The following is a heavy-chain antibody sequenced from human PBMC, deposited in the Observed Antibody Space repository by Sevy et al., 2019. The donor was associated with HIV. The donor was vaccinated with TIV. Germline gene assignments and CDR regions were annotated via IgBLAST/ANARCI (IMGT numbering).Heavy chain of an antibody. Sequence: GGSLRLSCAASGFTFNKYSMSWVRQPPGKGLEWVATLSFGCGEINYADSVKGRFTIFRDNSKNSFYLQMNNLRAEDTALYYCAREGCTKPHDYWGQGTLVTVSS. V-gene: IGHV3-23*01. CDR1: GFTFNKYS. CDR2: LSFGCGEI. D-gene: IGHD2-8*01. CDR3: AREGCTKPHDY. J-gene: IGHJ4*02.